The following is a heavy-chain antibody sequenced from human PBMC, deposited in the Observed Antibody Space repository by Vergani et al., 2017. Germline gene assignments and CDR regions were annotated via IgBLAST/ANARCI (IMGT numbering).Heavy chain of an antibody. V-gene: IGHV4-30-4*01. CDR1: GGSISSGDYY. Sequence: QVQLQESGPGLVKPSQTLSLTCTVSGGSISSGDYYWSWIRQPPGKGLEWIGYIYYSGNTYYNPSLKSRVTITVDTSKNQFSLKLSSVTAADTAVYYCGRGGGPYGDYGGGYWGQGTLVTVSS. CDR2: IYYSGNT. J-gene: IGHJ4*02. CDR3: GRGGGPYGDYGGGY. D-gene: IGHD4-17*01.